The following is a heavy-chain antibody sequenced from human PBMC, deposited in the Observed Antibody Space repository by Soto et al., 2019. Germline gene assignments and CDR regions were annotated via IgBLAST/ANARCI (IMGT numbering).Heavy chain of an antibody. V-gene: IGHV3-11*01. J-gene: IGHJ4*02. Sequence: QVQLVESGGDLVKPGGSLRLSCAASGYTFSDYYMSWIRQAPGKGLEWISYIDTSGTKIYYADSVKGRFTNTRDNAKNSLYLEMNSLRDEYMAVYYCASHYAMWIGYRSPVDYWGQVTLVTVSS. CDR2: IDTSGTKI. D-gene: IGHD2-2*01. CDR1: GYTFSDYY. CDR3: ASHYAMWIGYRSPVDY.